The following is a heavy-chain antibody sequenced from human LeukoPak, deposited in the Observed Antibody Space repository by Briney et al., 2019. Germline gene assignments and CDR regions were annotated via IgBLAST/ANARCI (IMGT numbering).Heavy chain of an antibody. D-gene: IGHD3-16*02. V-gene: IGHV4-34*01. CDR1: GGSFSGYY. CDR3: AREGDSRWGELSP. Sequence: SETLSLTCAVYGGSFSGYYWSWIRQPPGKGLEWIGEINHMGSTNYNPSLKSRVTISVDTSKNQFSLKLSSVTAADTAVYYCAREGDSRWGELSPWGQGTLVTVSA. CDR2: INHMGST. J-gene: IGHJ1*01.